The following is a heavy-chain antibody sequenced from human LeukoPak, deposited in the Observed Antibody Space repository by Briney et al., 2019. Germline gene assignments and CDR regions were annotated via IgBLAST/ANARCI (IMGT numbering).Heavy chain of an antibody. J-gene: IGHJ5*02. CDR1: GDTVSSNSAA. Sequence: NPSQTLSLTCAISGDTVSSNSAAWNWLRQSPSRGLEWLGRTYYRTKWYNDYAVSVKSRITINPVTSKNQFSLQLNSVTPEDTALCYCARDLKGFDPWGQGTLVTVSS. V-gene: IGHV6-1*01. CDR3: ARDLKGFDP. CDR2: TYYRTKWYN.